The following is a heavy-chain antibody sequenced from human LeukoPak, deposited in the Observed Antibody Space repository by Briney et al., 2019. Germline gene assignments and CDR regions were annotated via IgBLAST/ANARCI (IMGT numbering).Heavy chain of an antibody. D-gene: IGHD3-10*01. CDR1: GYTFTGYY. Sequence: GASVTVSFKASGYTFTGYYMHWVRQAPGQGLEWMGWINPNSGGTNYAQKFQGRVTMTRDTSISTAYMELSRLRSDDTAVYYCARGRLLWFGELLYCDYWGQGTLVTVSS. CDR3: ARGRLLWFGELLYCDY. V-gene: IGHV1-2*02. J-gene: IGHJ4*02. CDR2: INPNSGGT.